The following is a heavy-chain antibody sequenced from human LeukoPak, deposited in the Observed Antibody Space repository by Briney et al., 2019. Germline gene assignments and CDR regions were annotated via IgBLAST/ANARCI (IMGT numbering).Heavy chain of an antibody. CDR2: IMQDGSEK. D-gene: IGHD3-10*01. Sequence: GGSLRLSCAASGFTFSSYWMSWVRQAPGKGLEWVANIMQDGSEKYYVDSVKGRYNISRDNAKNSLYLHMNTLRAGDTAVYYCAREFGQWFGELLLDRAYFDYWGQGTLVSVSS. V-gene: IGHV3-7*01. CDR1: GFTFSSYW. CDR3: AREFGQWFGELLLDRAYFDY. J-gene: IGHJ4*02.